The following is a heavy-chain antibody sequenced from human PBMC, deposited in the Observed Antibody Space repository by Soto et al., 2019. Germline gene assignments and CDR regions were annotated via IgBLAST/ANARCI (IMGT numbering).Heavy chain of an antibody. D-gene: IGHD3-9*01. CDR3: ARVSPDILTAQNWFDP. CDR1: GGSISSYY. V-gene: IGHV4-59*01. Sequence: PSETLSLTCTVSGGSISSYYWSWIRQPPGKGLEWIGYIYYSGSTNYNPSLKSRVTISVDTSKNQFSLKLSSVTAADTAVYYCARVSPDILTAQNWFDPWGQGTLVTVSS. J-gene: IGHJ5*02. CDR2: IYYSGST.